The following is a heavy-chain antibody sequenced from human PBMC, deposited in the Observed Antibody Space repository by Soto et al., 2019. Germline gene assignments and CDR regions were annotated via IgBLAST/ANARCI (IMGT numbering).Heavy chain of an antibody. D-gene: IGHD2-2*01. CDR1: GGTFSCYA. V-gene: IGHV1-69*01. CDR2: IIPSSGTA. J-gene: IGHJ6*02. CDR3: ARSQGSSTSLEIYYYYYYGMDV. Sequence: QVQLLQSGAEVKKPGSSVKVSCKASGGTFSCYAISWVRQAPGQGLEWMGGIIPSSGTANYAQKSQGRVTITADESTSTAYMELSSLRSEDTAVYYCARSQGSSTSLEIYYYYYYGMDVWGQGTTVTVSS.